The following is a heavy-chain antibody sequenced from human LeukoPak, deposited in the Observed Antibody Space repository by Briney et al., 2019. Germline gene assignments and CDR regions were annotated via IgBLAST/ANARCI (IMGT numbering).Heavy chain of an antibody. D-gene: IGHD5-18*01. CDR1: GYSISSGYY. J-gene: IGHJ6*03. Sequence: SETLSLTCTVSGYSISSGYYWGWIRPPPGKGLEWIGSNYHSGSTYYNPSLQSRVTITVDTSKNQFSLKLSSVTAADTAVYYCASPAMAFIDQGRYNYYYYMDVWGKGTTVTVSS. V-gene: IGHV4-38-2*02. CDR2: NYHSGST. CDR3: ASPAMAFIDQGRYNYYYYMDV.